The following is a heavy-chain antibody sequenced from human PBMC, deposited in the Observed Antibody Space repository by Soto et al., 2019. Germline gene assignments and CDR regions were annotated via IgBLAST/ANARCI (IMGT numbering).Heavy chain of an antibody. CDR1: GGTFSNSA. J-gene: IGHJ6*02. CDR2: IMPIFRTP. CDR3: ARDKDRAQIGGNYYYMLDV. V-gene: IGHV1-69*13. Sequence: SVKVSCKASGGTFSNSAISWVRQAPGQGLEWMGGIMPIFRTPDYAQKFQGRVTITADESTSTAYMELSGLRSDDTAVYYCARDKDRAQIGGNYYYMLDVWGQGTTVTVSS.